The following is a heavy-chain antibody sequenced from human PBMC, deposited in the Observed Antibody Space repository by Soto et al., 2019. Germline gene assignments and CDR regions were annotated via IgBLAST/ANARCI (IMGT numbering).Heavy chain of an antibody. V-gene: IGHV3-21*01. CDR3: ARERDYDSSGYYYDAFDI. CDR1: GFTFSSYS. D-gene: IGHD3-22*01. Sequence: GGSLSLSCAASGFTFSSYSMNWVRPAPWKGLEWVSSISSSSSYIYYADSVKGRFTISRDNAKNSLYLQMNSLRAEDTAVYYCARERDYDSSGYYYDAFDIWGQGTMVTVS. J-gene: IGHJ3*02. CDR2: ISSSSSYI.